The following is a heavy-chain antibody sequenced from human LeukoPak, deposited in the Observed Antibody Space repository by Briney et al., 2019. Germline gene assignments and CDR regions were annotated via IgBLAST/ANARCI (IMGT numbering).Heavy chain of an antibody. CDR1: GFTFSRYA. CDR2: ISGSGGRT. Sequence: GGSLRPSCAASGFTFSRYAMSWVRQAPGKGLGWVSAISGSGGRTYYADSVKGRFTISRDNSKNTLYLQMNSLRAEDTAVYYCAKLDDIVGVPAAINVDAFDIWGQGTMVTVSS. D-gene: IGHD2-2*02. V-gene: IGHV3-23*01. CDR3: AKLDDIVGVPAAINVDAFDI. J-gene: IGHJ3*02.